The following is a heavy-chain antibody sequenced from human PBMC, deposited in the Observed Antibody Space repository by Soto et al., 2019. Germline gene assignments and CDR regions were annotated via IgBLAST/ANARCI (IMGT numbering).Heavy chain of an antibody. Sequence: PGGSLRLSCAASGFTVSSNFMSWVRQAPGKGLEWVSVIYSGGDTYYVDSVKGRFTISRDNSKNTLYLQMNTLRAEDTAMYYCSRSTMIGLLSHWGQGTLVTSPQ. J-gene: IGHJ4*02. CDR1: GFTVSSNF. V-gene: IGHV3-66*01. CDR3: SRSTMIGLLSH. CDR2: IYSGGDT. D-gene: IGHD3-22*01.